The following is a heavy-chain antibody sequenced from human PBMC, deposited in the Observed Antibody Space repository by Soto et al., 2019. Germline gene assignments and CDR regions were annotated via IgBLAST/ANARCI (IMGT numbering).Heavy chain of an antibody. Sequence: QVQLVQSGAEVKKPGSSVKVSCKASGGTFSSYAISWVRQAPGQGLEWMGGIIPIFGTANYAQKFQGRVTITADESTSTAYMELSSLRSEDMAVYYCARASRPKYYDFWSGYYAQYYFDYWGQGTLVTVSS. CDR1: GGTFSSYA. CDR3: ARASRPKYYDFWSGYYAQYYFDY. CDR2: IIPIFGTA. V-gene: IGHV1-69*01. D-gene: IGHD3-3*01. J-gene: IGHJ4*02.